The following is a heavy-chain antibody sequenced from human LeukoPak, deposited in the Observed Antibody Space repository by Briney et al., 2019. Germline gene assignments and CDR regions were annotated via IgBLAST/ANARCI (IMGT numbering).Heavy chain of an antibody. CDR2: INHSGST. CDR1: GGSFSGYY. J-gene: IGHJ5*02. V-gene: IGHV4-34*01. Sequence: SETLSLTCAVYGGSFSGYYWSWIRQPPGKGLEWIGEINHSGSTNYNPSLKSRVTISVDTSKNQFSLKLSSVTAADTAVYYCARGHDTIFGVVTPNWFDPWGQGTLVTASS. CDR3: ARGHDTIFGVVTPNWFDP. D-gene: IGHD3-3*01.